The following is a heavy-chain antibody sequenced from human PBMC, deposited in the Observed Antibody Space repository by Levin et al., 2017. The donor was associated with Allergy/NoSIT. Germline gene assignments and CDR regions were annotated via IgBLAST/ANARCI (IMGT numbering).Heavy chain of an antibody. CDR1: GGSISSYY. CDR3: ARGGPSGDYFDY. J-gene: IGHJ4*02. V-gene: IGHV4-59*08. D-gene: IGHD1-26*01. Sequence: SQTLSLTCTVSGGSISSYYWSWIRQPPGKGLEWIGYIYSSGNTNYNPSLKRRVTMSVDTSKNQFSLKLTSVTAADTAVYYCARGGPSGDYFDYWGQGALVTVSS. CDR2: IYSSGNT.